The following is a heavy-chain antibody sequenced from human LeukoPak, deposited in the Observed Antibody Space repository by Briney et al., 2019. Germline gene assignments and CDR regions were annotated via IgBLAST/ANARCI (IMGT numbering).Heavy chain of an antibody. CDR1: GGSISSYY. CDR2: IYYSGST. CDR3: ARRTSGGSYYWFDP. Sequence: SETLSLTCTVSGGSISSYYWSWIRQPPGKGLEWIGYIYYSGSTNYNPSLKSRVTISVDTSKNQFSLKLSSVTAADTAVYYCARRTSGGSYYWFDPWGQGTLVTVSS. J-gene: IGHJ5*02. V-gene: IGHV4-59*08. D-gene: IGHD2-15*01.